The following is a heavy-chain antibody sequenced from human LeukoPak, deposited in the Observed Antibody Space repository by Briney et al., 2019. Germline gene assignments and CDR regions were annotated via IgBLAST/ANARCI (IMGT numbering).Heavy chain of an antibody. Sequence: GASVKVSCKASGYTFTSYYMHWVRQAPGEGLEWMGIINPSGGSTSYAQKFQGRVTMTRDMSTSTVYMELSSLRSEDTAVYYCARVAAEVVGVPGAIGFGWLRREYYYMDVWGKGTTVTVSS. V-gene: IGHV1-46*01. D-gene: IGHD2-2*02. CDR1: GYTFTSYY. J-gene: IGHJ6*03. CDR2: INPSGGST. CDR3: ARVAAEVVGVPGAIGFGWLRREYYYMDV.